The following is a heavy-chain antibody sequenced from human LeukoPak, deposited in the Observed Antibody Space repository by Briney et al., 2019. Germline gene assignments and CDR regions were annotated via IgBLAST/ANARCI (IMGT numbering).Heavy chain of an antibody. CDR3: AKDGMVGATVSAFDI. Sequence: GGSLRPSCAASGFTLSSYAMSWVRQAPGKGLEWVSAISGSGGSTYYADSVKGRFTISRDNSKNTLYLQMNSLRAEAPAVYYCAKDGMVGATVSAFDICGQGRMVTVSS. J-gene: IGHJ3*02. CDR2: ISGSGGST. V-gene: IGHV3-23*01. D-gene: IGHD1-26*01. CDR1: GFTLSSYA.